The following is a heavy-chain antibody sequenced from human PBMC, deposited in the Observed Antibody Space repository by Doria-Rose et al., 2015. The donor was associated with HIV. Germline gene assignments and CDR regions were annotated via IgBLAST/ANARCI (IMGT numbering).Heavy chain of an antibody. J-gene: IGHJ4*02. CDR2: IFSDDER. CDR3: ARIKSSRWYHKYYFDF. Sequence: QITLKESGPVLVKPTETLTLTCTVSGVSLSSPGMGVSWIRQPPGKALERLANIFSDDERSYQTSLKSRLTISSGTSKSQVVLTMTDMDPVDTATYYCARIKSSRWYHKYYFDFWGQGTLVIVSA. D-gene: IGHD6-13*01. CDR1: GVSLSSPGMG. V-gene: IGHV2-26*01.